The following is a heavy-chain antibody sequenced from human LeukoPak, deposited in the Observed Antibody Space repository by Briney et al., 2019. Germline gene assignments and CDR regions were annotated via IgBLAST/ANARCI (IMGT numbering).Heavy chain of an antibody. CDR3: ARRYCGYYYYYGMDV. CDR1: GYTFTSYY. D-gene: IGHD2-21*02. J-gene: IGHJ6*02. V-gene: IGHV1-46*01. CDR2: INPSGGST. Sequence: ASVKVSCKASGYTFTSYYMHWVRQAPGQGLEWMGIINPSGGSTSYAQKFQGRVTMTRNTSISTAYMELSSLRSEDTAVYYCARRYCGYYYYYGMDVWGQGTTVTVSS.